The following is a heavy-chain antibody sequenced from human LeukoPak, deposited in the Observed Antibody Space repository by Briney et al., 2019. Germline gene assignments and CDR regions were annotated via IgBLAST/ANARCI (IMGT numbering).Heavy chain of an antibody. V-gene: IGHV1-46*01. CDR3: ATSRGDILTGYLFDY. CDR2: INPSGGST. CDR1: GYTFTSYY. D-gene: IGHD3-9*01. Sequence: ASVKVSCKASGYTFTSYYMHWVRQAPGQGLEWLGIINPSGGSTSYAQKFQGRVTMTRDTSTSTVYMELSSLRSEDTAVYYCATSRGDILTGYLFDYWGQGTLVTVSS. J-gene: IGHJ4*02.